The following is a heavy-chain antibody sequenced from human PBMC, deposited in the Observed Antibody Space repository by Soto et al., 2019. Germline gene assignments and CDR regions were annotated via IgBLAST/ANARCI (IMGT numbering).Heavy chain of an antibody. CDR1: GLSVSDAW. Sequence: GGSLRLSCAASGLSVSDAWMTWVRQAPGKGLEWVGHIKRRSGGGTTEYAAPVKGRFIISREDSRNTLYLQMDSLKSDDSGVYYCTKEKTLVGPRGAFWGQGTLVTVSS. CDR2: IKRRSGGGTT. V-gene: IGHV3-15*01. D-gene: IGHD1-26*01. J-gene: IGHJ4*02. CDR3: TKEKTLVGPRGAF.